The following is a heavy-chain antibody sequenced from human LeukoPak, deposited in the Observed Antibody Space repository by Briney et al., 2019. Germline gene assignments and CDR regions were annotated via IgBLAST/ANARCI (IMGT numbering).Heavy chain of an antibody. CDR2: IYYSGST. V-gene: IGHV4-59*01. J-gene: IGHJ3*02. Sequence: PSETLSLTCTVSGVSISSYYWSWIRQPPGKGLEWIGYIYYSGSTDYNPSLKSRVTISVDTSKNHFSLKLSSVTAADTAVYYCARDVYYYDSSHSRAFDIWGQGTMVTVSS. CDR3: ARDVYYYDSSHSRAFDI. CDR1: GVSISSYY. D-gene: IGHD3-22*01.